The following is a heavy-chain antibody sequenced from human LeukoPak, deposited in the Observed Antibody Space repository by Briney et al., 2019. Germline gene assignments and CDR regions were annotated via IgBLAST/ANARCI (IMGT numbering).Heavy chain of an antibody. V-gene: IGHV3-11*01. Sequence: GGSLRLSCAASGFTFSDYYMSWIRQAPGKGLEWVSYISSSGSTIYYADSVKGRFTISRDNAKNSLYLQMNSLRAEDTAVYYCARMSRGYSYGWTDYYYYYYMDVWGKGTTVTISS. CDR2: ISSSGSTI. CDR1: GFTFSDYY. J-gene: IGHJ6*03. D-gene: IGHD5-18*01. CDR3: ARMSRGYSYGWTDYYYYYYMDV.